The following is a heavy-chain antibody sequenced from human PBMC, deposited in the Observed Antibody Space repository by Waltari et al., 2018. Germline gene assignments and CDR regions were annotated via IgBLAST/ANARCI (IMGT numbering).Heavy chain of an antibody. CDR3: VRHARTTSGGKHFDH. J-gene: IGHJ4*02. CDR2: MYYSGST. D-gene: IGHD2-15*01. Sequence: QLQLQESGPGLVKASETLSLTCTVSGDSISSSSYYWGWVRQPPGKGLEWIGNMYYSGSTYYNPPLKSRVPISGDTSKGQFALKLSSVTAADTSMYYCVRHARTTSGGKHFDHWGQGMLVTVSP. V-gene: IGHV4-39*01. CDR1: GDSISSSSYY.